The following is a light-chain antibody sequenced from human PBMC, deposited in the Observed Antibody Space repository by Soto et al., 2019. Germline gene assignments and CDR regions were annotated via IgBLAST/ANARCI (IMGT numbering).Light chain of an antibody. J-gene: IGKJ3*01. CDR1: QSVLYSSNNKNY. Sequence: DIVMTQSPDSLAVSLGERATINCKSSQSVLYSSNNKNYLAWYQQKPGQPPKLLIYWASTRESGVPGRFSGSGSGTDFTLTISSLQAEDVAVYYCQQYYSTIFTFGPGTKVDIK. V-gene: IGKV4-1*01. CDR3: QQYYSTIFT. CDR2: WAS.